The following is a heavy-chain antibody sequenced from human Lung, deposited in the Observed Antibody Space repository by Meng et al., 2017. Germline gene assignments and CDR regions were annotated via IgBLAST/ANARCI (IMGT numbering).Heavy chain of an antibody. Sequence: SVKVSCKASGGTFSSYAISWVRQAPGQGLEWMGGIIPIFGTANYAQKFQGRVTITTDESTSTAYMELSRLRSEDTAVYYCAREGLRCCAFDIWGQGTMVTVSS. CDR3: AREGLRCCAFDI. CDR2: IIPIFGTA. CDR1: GGTFSSYA. J-gene: IGHJ3*02. D-gene: IGHD4-17*01. V-gene: IGHV1-69*05.